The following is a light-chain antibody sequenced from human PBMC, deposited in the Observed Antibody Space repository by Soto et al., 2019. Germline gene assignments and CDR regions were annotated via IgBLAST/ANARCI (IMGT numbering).Light chain of an antibody. J-gene: IGKJ4*01. CDR1: QSVSSN. CDR3: QQYGSSVT. V-gene: IGKV3-15*01. Sequence: DTVLTQSPATLSVSPGERATLSCRASQSVSSNLAWYQQKPGQAPRLLIYGASTRAIGIPARFSGSGSGTEFTLTISSLQSEDFAVYSCQQYGSSVTFGGGTKVEIK. CDR2: GAS.